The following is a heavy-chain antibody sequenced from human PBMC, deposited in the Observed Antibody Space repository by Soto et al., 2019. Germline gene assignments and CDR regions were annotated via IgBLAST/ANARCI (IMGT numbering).Heavy chain of an antibody. CDR1: GYTFTGHY. D-gene: IGHD5-12*01. CDR3: ATSEGRDGYSFDY. J-gene: IGHJ4*02. CDR2: IIPSSGAT. V-gene: IGHV1-2*02. Sequence: RASVKVSGKASGYTFTGHYIHWVRQAPGQGLEWMGWIIPSSGATDYAQKFQGRVSLTRDTSISTAYLELSSLTSEDTAVYYCATSEGRDGYSFDYWGPGTLVTVSS.